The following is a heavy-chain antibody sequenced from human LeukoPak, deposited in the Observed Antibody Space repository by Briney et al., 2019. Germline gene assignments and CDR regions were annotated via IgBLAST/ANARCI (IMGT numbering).Heavy chain of an antibody. CDR1: GASISGYY. Sequence: SETLSLTCTVSGASISGYYWSWIRQPPGKGLEWIGYIYYSGSTNYNPSLKSRVTISLDRSKNQFSLKLSSVTAADTAVYYCARALTYYDILTGYSPYYFDYWGQGTLVTASS. D-gene: IGHD3-9*01. CDR2: IYYSGST. CDR3: ARALTYYDILTGYSPYYFDY. J-gene: IGHJ4*02. V-gene: IGHV4-59*01.